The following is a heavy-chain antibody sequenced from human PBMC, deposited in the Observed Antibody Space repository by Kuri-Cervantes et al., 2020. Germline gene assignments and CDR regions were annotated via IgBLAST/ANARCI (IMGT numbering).Heavy chain of an antibody. V-gene: IGHV4-34*01. CDR1: DGSFSDYY. CDR3: ARGLYYNFWSGYPRYYYMDV. D-gene: IGHD3-3*01. Sequence: SQTLSLTCAVYDGSFSDYYWSWIRQPPGKGLEWIGEINHSGSTNYNPSLKSRVTISVDTSKNQFSLKLSSVTAADTAVYYCARGLYYNFWSGYPRYYYMDVWGKGTTVTVSS. J-gene: IGHJ6*03. CDR2: INHSGST.